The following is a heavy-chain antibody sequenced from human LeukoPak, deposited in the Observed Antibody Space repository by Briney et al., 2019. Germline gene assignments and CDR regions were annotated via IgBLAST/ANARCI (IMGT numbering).Heavy chain of an antibody. CDR1: GYTFTSYY. D-gene: IGHD2-2*01. CDR3: AREVEGYCSSTSCSSNWFDP. CDR2: INPSGGST. Sequence: GASVKVTCKASGYTFTSYYMHWVRQAPGQGLEWMGIINPSGGSTSYAQKFQGRATMTRDTSTSTVYMELSSLRSEDTAVYYCAREVEGYCSSTSCSSNWFDPWGQGTLVTVSS. V-gene: IGHV1-46*01. J-gene: IGHJ5*02.